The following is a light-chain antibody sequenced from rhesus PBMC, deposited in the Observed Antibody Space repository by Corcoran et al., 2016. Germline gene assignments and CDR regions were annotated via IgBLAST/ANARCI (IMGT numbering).Light chain of an antibody. CDR2: AAS. CDR1: QGISSW. CDR3: QQGYNTPWT. J-gene: IGKJ1*01. Sequence: DIQMTQSPSSLSASVGDKVTITCRASQGISSWLAWYQQNQVKAPKILIYAASSLQRGVPSRFSVSGSGTDYTLTISSLQPEDFATYYCQQGYNTPWTFGQGTKVEIK. V-gene: IGKV1-18*01.